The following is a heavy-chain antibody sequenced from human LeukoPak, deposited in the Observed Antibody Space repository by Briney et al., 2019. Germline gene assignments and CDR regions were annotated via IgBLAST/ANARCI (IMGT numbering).Heavy chain of an antibody. Sequence: GGSLRLSCAASGFTFSSYAMSWVRQAPGKGLEWVSAISGSGGSTYYADSVKGRFTISRDNSKNTLYLQMNSLRAEDTAVYYCARDRTFGLLWFGEYLTYPERYFDYWGQGTLVTVSS. CDR1: GFTFSSYA. J-gene: IGHJ4*02. CDR3: ARDRTFGLLWFGEYLTYPERYFDY. D-gene: IGHD3-10*01. CDR2: ISGSGGST. V-gene: IGHV3-23*01.